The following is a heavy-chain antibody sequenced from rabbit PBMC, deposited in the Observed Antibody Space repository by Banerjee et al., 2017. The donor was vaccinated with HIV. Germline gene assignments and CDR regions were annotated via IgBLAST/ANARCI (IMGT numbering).Heavy chain of an antibody. Sequence: QEQLEESGGDLVKPEGSLILICTASGFDFSSYYMCWVRQAPGKGLELIACIYTDISGSTDCASWAKGRFTSSKTSSTTVTLQMTSLTAADTASYFCARIGTSGWGEWTYYFDLWGPCTLVTVS. CDR1: GFDFSSYY. CDR3: ARIGTSGWGEWTYYFDL. V-gene: IGHV1S45*01. CDR2: IYTDISGST. D-gene: IGHD4-1*01. J-gene: IGHJ4*01.